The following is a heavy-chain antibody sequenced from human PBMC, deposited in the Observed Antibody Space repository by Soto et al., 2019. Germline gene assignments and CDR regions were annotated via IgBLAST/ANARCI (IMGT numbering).Heavy chain of an antibody. V-gene: IGHV1-18*01. Sequence: ASAKVSCKASGYTFTSYGITWVRQAPGQGLEWIGWISTYNGNTNYAQKFQGRVTMTTDTSTSTAYMELRSLRSDDTAVYYCARDWSGYWGQGTLVTVSS. CDR3: ARDWSGY. CDR2: ISTYNGNT. CDR1: GYTFTSYG. J-gene: IGHJ4*02.